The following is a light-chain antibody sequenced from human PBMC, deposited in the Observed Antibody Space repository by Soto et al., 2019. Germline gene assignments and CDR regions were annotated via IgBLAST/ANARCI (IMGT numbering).Light chain of an antibody. J-gene: IGKJ1*01. V-gene: IGKV1-27*01. Sequence: DIQMTQSPSSLSASVGDKVTITCRASQAISNYLAWYQQNPGKVPKLLIYAASTLQSGVPSRFSGSGSGTDFTLTVTSLQPEDVATNYCQKYDWASPWTFGRRTKVEIK. CDR1: QAISNY. CDR2: AAS. CDR3: QKYDWASPWT.